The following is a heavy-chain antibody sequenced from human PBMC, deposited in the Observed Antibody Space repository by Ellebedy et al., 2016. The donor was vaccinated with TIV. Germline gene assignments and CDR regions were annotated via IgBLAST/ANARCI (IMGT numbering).Heavy chain of an antibody. CDR3: ARDDLSAPGTWPYYFDY. V-gene: IGHV3-30*09. CDR1: GFTFSSYV. CDR2: VSYDGANG. D-gene: IGHD3-10*01. Sequence: GESLKISCAASGFTFSSYVMHWVRQAPGRGLEWLAVVSYDGANGQYADSVKGRFAISRDNSKNILYLEMNSLRAEDTAVYYCARDDLSAPGTWPYYFDYWGQGTLVTVSS. J-gene: IGHJ4*02.